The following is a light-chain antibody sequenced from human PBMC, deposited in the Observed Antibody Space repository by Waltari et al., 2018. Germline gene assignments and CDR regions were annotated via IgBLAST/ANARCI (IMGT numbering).Light chain of an antibody. CDR2: WAS. J-gene: IGKJ1*01. V-gene: IGKV4-1*01. CDR3: QQYYSTPSWT. CDR1: QNVLYSSNNKNY. Sequence: DIVMTQSPDSLAVSLGERATINSKSSQNVLYSSNNKNYLAWYQQKPGQPPKLLIYWASTRESGVPDRFSGSGSGTDFTLTISSLQAEDVAVYYCQQYYSTPSWTFGQGTKVEIK.